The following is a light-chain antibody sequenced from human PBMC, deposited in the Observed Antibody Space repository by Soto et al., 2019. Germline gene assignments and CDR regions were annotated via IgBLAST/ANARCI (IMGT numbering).Light chain of an antibody. CDR2: GAS. V-gene: IGKV3-15*01. Sequence: EIVVTQSPATLSVSPGERATLSCRASQSVNSNLAWYQQKPGQAPRLLIYGASTRATGIPARFSGSGSGTEFTLTISSPQSEDFAVYYCQQFNNWPLTFGGGTKV. CDR3: QQFNNWPLT. J-gene: IGKJ4*01. CDR1: QSVNSN.